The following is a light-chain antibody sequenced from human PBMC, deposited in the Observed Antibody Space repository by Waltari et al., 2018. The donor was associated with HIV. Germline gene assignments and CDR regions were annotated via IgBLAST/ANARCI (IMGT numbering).Light chain of an antibody. Sequence: IQMTQSSSTLSASIGDRVNITCRASQSAGTWLTWYQQKAGKAPDLLIHGASTLEHGVPLRFSGTGSGTEFTLTISDLQSDDIATYFCQQYNSGTRTFGPGTKV. V-gene: IGKV1-5*03. CDR3: QQYNSGTRT. CDR1: QSAGTW. CDR2: GAS. J-gene: IGKJ3*01.